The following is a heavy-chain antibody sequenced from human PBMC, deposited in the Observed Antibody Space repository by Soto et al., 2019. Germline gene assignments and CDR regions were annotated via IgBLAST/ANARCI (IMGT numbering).Heavy chain of an antibody. D-gene: IGHD3-10*01. CDR2: IYHSGST. Sequence: PSETLSLTCAVSGYSISSGYYWGWIRQPPGKGLEWLGSIYHSGSTYYNPSLKSRVTISVDTSKNQSSLKLSSVTAADTAVYDCARVGGYGMDVWGQGTTVTVSS. J-gene: IGHJ6*02. CDR3: ARVGGYGMDV. CDR1: GYSISSGYY. V-gene: IGHV4-38-2*01.